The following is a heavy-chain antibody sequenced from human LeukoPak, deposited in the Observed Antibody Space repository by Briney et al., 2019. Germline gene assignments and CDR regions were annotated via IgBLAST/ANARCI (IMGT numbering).Heavy chain of an antibody. D-gene: IGHD6-19*01. CDR1: GFIFNNYA. CDR3: AKDNRRHYTSGPNPDSLH. Sequence: GGSLRPSCAGSGFIFNNYAMHWVRQPPGKGLEWVSGISWNSGSIDYADSAKGRFTISRDNAKNSLYLQMNSLRVEDTAFYYCAKDNRRHYTSGPNPDSLHWGQGALVTVSS. J-gene: IGHJ4*02. V-gene: IGHV3-9*01. CDR2: ISWNSGSI.